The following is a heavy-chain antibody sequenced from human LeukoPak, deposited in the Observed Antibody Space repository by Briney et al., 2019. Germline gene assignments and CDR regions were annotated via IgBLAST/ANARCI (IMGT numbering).Heavy chain of an antibody. CDR1: GFTFSIYW. Sequence: GGSLRLSCAASGFTFSIYWMSWVRQAPGKGLEWVANIKQDGSEKYYVDSVKGRFTISRDKAKNSLYLQMNCLRAEDTAVYYCARVGIAGAGTDYWGKGTLVTVSS. CDR3: ARVGIAGAGTDY. V-gene: IGHV3-7*01. D-gene: IGHD6-13*01. J-gene: IGHJ4*02. CDR2: IKQDGSEK.